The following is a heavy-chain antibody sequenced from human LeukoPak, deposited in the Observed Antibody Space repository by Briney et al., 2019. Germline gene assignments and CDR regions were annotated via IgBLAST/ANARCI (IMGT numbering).Heavy chain of an antibody. J-gene: IGHJ4*02. CDR1: GYSISSGYY. V-gene: IGHV4-38-2*02. D-gene: IGHD3-9*01. CDR3: ARRTTYFGWRPSESPSCFDY. CDR2: IYHSGNT. Sequence: SETLSLTCTVSGYSISSGYYWGWIRQPPGKGLEWIGSIYHSGNTYYNPSLKSRVTVSVDTSKNQFSPKLSSVTASDTAVYYCARRTTYFGWRPSESPSCFDYWGQGTLITVSS.